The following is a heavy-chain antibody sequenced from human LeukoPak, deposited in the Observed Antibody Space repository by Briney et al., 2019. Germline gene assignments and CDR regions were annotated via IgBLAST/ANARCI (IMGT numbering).Heavy chain of an antibody. D-gene: IGHD5-24*01. V-gene: IGHV3-7*01. J-gene: IGHJ4*02. CDR1: GFTFSSYM. CDR2: IKPDGGEK. CDR3: AKDIRGDGYNSRFDY. Sequence: GGSLRLSCAASGFTFSSYMMTWVRQAPGKGLEWVANIKPDGGEKFYVDSVRGRFTISRDNSKNSLYLQMNSLRTEDTALYYCAKDIRGDGYNSRFDYWGQGTLVTVSP.